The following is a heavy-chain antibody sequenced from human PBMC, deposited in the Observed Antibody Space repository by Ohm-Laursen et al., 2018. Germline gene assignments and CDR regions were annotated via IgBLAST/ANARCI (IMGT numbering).Heavy chain of an antibody. Sequence: GSSVKVSCKASGGTFSSYAISWVRQAPGQGLEWMGRIIPILGIANYAQKFQGRVTITADKSTSTAYMELSSLRSEDTAVYYCARERRDYSTYWFDPWGQGTLVTVSS. D-gene: IGHD4-11*01. CDR1: GGTFSSYA. CDR2: IIPILGIA. J-gene: IGHJ5*02. V-gene: IGHV1-69*04. CDR3: ARERRDYSTYWFDP.